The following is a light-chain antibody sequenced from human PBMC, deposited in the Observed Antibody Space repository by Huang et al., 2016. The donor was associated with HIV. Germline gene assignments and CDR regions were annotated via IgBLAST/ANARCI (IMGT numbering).Light chain of an antibody. CDR1: QTVSTY. V-gene: IGKV3-11*01. J-gene: IGKJ4*01. CDR2: DES. Sequence: EIVLTQSPATLSLSPGERATLSCRASQTVSTYLAWYQQKPGQAPRLLIYDESSRATGIPARFSGSGSGTDFTLTISSLEPEDFAVYYCQQRSSWPPTFGGGAKVEIK. CDR3: QQRSSWPPT.